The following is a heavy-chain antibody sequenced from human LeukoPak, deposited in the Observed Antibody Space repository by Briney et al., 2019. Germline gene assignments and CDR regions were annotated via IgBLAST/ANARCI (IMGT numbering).Heavy chain of an antibody. CDR1: GYTFTSYG. CDR3: ARDLWYYDSSGYYSFDY. D-gene: IGHD3-22*01. V-gene: IGHV1-18*01. CDR2: ISAYNGNT. Sequence: ASVKVSCKASGYTFTSYGISWVRQAPGQGLEWMGWISAYNGNTNYAQKLQGRVTMTTDTSTSTAYMELRSLRSDDTAVYYCARDLWYYDSSGYYSFDYWGQGTLVTVSS. J-gene: IGHJ4*02.